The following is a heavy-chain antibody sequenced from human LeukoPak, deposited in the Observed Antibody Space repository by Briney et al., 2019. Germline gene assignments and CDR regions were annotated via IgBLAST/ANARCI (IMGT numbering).Heavy chain of an antibody. CDR3: ATAAGGEGY. D-gene: IGHD6-13*01. V-gene: IGHV3-20*04. CDR2: INWKGDTS. Sequence: TGGSLRLSCAASGFTFHYYGITWVRQAPGKGLEWVSGINWKGDTSGYADSVKGRFTISRDNARSSLYLQMNSLRAEDTALYYCATAAGGEGYWGQGTLVTVSS. CDR1: GFTFHYYG. J-gene: IGHJ4*02.